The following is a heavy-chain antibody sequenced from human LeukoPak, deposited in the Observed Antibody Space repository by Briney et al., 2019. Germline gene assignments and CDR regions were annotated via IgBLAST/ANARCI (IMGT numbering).Heavy chain of an antibody. CDR1: GFTYSHYS. V-gene: IGHV3-48*01. CDR2: ISNSDTGI. CDR3: ARDLFGYYFDS. J-gene: IGHJ4*02. D-gene: IGHD2-21*01. Sequence: GGSLRLSCEVSGFTYSHYSMHWVRQAPGKGLEWIAFISNSDTGIYYADSVKGRFTVSRETANNFLYLQMDSLRAEDTALYFYARDLFGYYFDSWGQGTHVTVSA.